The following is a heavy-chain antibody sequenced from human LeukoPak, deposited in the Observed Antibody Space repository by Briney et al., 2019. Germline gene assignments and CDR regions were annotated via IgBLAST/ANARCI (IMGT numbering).Heavy chain of an antibody. CDR1: GYTSTSYG. Sequence: ASVKVSCKASGYTSTSYGISWVRQAPGQGLEWMGWISAYNGNTNYAQKLQGRVTMTTDTSTSTAYMELRSLRSDDTAVYYCARSCSSTSCYLNDYWGQGTLVTVSS. CDR3: ARSCSSTSCYLNDY. D-gene: IGHD2-2*01. CDR2: ISAYNGNT. J-gene: IGHJ4*02. V-gene: IGHV1-18*04.